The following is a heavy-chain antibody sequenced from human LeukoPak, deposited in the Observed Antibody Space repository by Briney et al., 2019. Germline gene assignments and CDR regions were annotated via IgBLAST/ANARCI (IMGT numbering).Heavy chain of an antibody. CDR1: GYTFTSYD. CDR2: MNPNSGNT. CDR3: AGDRSGYSGYEN. Sequence: ASVKVSCEASGYTFTSYDINWVRQATGQGLEWMGWMNPNSGNTGYAQKFQGRVTMTRNTSISTAYMELSSLRSEDTAVYYCAGDRSGYSGYENWGQGTLATVSS. D-gene: IGHD5-12*01. J-gene: IGHJ4*02. V-gene: IGHV1-8*01.